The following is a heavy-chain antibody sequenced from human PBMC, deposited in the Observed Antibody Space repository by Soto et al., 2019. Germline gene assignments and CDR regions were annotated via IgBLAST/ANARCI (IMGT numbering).Heavy chain of an antibody. D-gene: IGHD1-1*01. J-gene: IGHJ5*02. CDR1: GYTFTSYG. V-gene: IGHV1-18*04. CDR2: ISAYNGNT. CDR3: ARVGTGTTRNNWFDH. Sequence: ASVKVSCKASGYTFTSYGISWVRQAPGQGLEWMGWISAYNGNTNYAQKLQGRVTMTTDTSTSTAYMELRSLRSDDTAVYYCARVGTGTTRNNWFDHWGQGTLVTVSS.